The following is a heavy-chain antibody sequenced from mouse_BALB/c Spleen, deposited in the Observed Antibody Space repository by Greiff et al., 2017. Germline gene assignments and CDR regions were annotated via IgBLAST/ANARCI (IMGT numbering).Heavy chain of an antibody. V-gene: IGHV1-82*01. CDR1: GYAFSSSW. CDR2: IYPGDGDT. D-gene: IGHD1-1*01. CDR3: ARSSSSFYYFDY. Sequence: QVQLQQSGPELVKPGASVKISCKASGYAFSSSWMNWVKQRPGQGLEWIGRIYPGDGDTNYNGKFKGKATLTADKSSSKAYMQLSSLTSVDSAVYFCARSSSSFYYFDYWGQGTTLTVSS. J-gene: IGHJ2*01.